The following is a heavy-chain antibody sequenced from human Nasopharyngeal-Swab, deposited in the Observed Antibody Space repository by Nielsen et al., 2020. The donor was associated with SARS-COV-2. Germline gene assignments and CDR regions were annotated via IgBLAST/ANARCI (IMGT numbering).Heavy chain of an antibody. D-gene: IGHD1-7*01. J-gene: IGHJ4*02. CDR1: GFTFSDYY. CDR2: ISSSSSTT. Sequence: GESLKISCAASGFTFSDYYMSWIRQAPGKGLEWVSYISSSSSTTYYADSVKGRFTISRDNAKNSLYLQMNSLRDEDTAVYYCARDVAAGTTTGLGYWGQGTLVTVSS. V-gene: IGHV3-11*04. CDR3: ARDVAAGTTTGLGY.